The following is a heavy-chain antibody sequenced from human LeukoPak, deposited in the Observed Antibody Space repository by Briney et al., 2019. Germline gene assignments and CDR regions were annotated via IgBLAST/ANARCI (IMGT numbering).Heavy chain of an antibody. Sequence: GRSLRLSCAASGFTFSSYAMHWVRQAPGKGLEWVAVISYDGSNKYYADSVKGRFTISRDNSKNTLYLQMNSLRAEDTAVYYCARVNDFWRGYSDYWGQGTLVTVSS. CDR1: GFTFSSYA. J-gene: IGHJ4*02. D-gene: IGHD3-3*01. CDR3: ARVNDFWRGYSDY. V-gene: IGHV3-30*01. CDR2: ISYDGSNK.